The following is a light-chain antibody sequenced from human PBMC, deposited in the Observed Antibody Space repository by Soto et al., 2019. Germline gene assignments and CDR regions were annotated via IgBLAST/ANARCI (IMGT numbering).Light chain of an antibody. V-gene: IGKV3-20*01. CDR3: QQYGSSPRT. CDR1: QSVSSSY. CDR2: GAS. J-gene: IGKJ1*01. Sequence: MTQSPATLSVTPGERAKLSCRASQSVSSSYLAWYQQKPGQPPRLLIYGASSRATGIPDRFSGSGSGTDFTLTISRLEPEDFAVYYCQQYGSSPRTFAQRAKVDI.